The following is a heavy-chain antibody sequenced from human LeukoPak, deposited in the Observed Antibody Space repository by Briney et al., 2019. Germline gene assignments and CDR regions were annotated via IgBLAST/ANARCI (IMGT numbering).Heavy chain of an antibody. V-gene: IGHV4-34*01. J-gene: IGHJ6*02. CDR1: GGSFSGYY. CDR2: INHSGST. CDR3: ARGKVGATRVNYYYHGMDV. D-gene: IGHD1-26*01. Sequence: SETLSLTCAVYGGSFSGYYWSWIRQPPGKGLEWIGEINHSGSTNYNPSLKSRVTISVDTSKNQFSLKLSSVTAADTAVYYCARGKVGATRVNYYYHGMDVWGQGTTVTVSS.